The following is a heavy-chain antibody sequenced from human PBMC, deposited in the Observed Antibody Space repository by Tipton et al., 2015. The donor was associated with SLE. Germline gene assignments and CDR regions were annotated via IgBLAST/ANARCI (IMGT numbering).Heavy chain of an antibody. CDR3: AMSSGRYWGAFDY. V-gene: IGHV4-34*01. J-gene: IGHJ4*02. CDR1: GGSSNTYY. CDR2: INHSGST. Sequence: TLSLTCDVYGGSSNTYYWAWIRQPPGKGLEWIGEINHSGSTNYNPSLKSRVTTSLDTTKNQVSLKLKSVTAADTAVYYCAMSSGRYWGAFDYWGQGTLVTVSS. D-gene: IGHD1-26*01.